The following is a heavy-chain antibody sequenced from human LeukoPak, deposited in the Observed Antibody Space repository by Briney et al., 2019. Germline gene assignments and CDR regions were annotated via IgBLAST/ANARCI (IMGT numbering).Heavy chain of an antibody. J-gene: IGHJ4*02. V-gene: IGHV3-33*01. D-gene: IGHD2-21*02. CDR1: GFTFSSYG. Sequence: GGSLRLSCAASGFTFSSYGMHWVRQAPGKGLEWVAVILSDGSKEFYTDSVKGRFTISRDNSKNTLYLQMNSLRAEDTAVYYCVRPAYCGGDCLNNFDYWGQGTLVTVSS. CDR2: ILSDGSKE. CDR3: VRPAYCGGDCLNNFDY.